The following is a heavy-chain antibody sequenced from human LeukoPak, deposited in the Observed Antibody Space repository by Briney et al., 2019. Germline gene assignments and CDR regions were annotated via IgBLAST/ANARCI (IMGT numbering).Heavy chain of an antibody. Sequence: GGSLRLSCAASGFTFNNYAMSWVRQAPGKGLEWVSIIYSGGSTYYADSVKGRFTISRDNSKNTPYLQMDSLRAEDTAVYYCARRYFDYWGQGTLVTVSS. J-gene: IGHJ4*02. CDR1: GFTFNNYA. V-gene: IGHV3-53*01. CDR2: IYSGGST. CDR3: ARRYFDY.